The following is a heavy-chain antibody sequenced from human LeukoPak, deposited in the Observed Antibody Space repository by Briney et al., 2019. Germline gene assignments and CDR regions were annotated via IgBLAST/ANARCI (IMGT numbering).Heavy chain of an antibody. J-gene: IGHJ3*02. Sequence: GGSLRLSCAASGFTFSSYSMNWVRQAPGKGLGWVSSISSSSSYIYYADSVKGRFTISRDNAKNSLYLQMNSLRAEDTAVYYCARDIYYDYVWGSYPTGDIWGQGTMVTVSS. CDR3: ARDIYYDYVWGSYPTGDI. V-gene: IGHV3-21*01. CDR1: GFTFSSYS. D-gene: IGHD3-16*02. CDR2: ISSSSSYI.